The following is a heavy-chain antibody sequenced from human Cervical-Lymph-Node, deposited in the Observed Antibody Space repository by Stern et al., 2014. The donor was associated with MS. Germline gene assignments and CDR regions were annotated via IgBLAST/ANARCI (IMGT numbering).Heavy chain of an antibody. CDR3: ARVGLSGFLDH. V-gene: IGHV1-69*01. D-gene: IGHD3-22*01. CDR2: IVPISGKI. J-gene: IGHJ4*02. CDR1: GGGFSNYA. Sequence: VQLVESGADVKRPGSSMKLSCRASGGGFSNYALTWVRQAPGQGLEWMGVIVPISGKINYSQKFKGRVTITAQESTTTAYMELSSLKLDDTALYFCARVGLSGFLDHWGQGTLVTVSS.